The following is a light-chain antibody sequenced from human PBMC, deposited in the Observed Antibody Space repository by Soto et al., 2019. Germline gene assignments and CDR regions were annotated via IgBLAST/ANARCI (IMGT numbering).Light chain of an antibody. V-gene: IGLV2-14*01. CDR3: GVWDSALTTYV. J-gene: IGLJ1*01. Sequence: QSVLTQPASVSGSPGQSITISCTGTSTDVGTYNYVSWYQQHPGKAPKLMIYEVSKRPSGVSNRFSGSKSGNTASLTISGLQAEDEANYYCGVWDSALTTYVFGSGTKVTVL. CDR1: STDVGTYNY. CDR2: EVS.